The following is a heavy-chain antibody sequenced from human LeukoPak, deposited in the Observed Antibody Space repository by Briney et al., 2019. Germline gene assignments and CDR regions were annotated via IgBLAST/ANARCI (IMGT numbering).Heavy chain of an antibody. CDR2: ISGSGGST. Sequence: GGSLRLSCAASGFTFRSYTMSWVRQTPGKGLEWVSTISGSGGSTYLADSVKGRFTISRDNSKNTLYLQMNSLRGEDTAVYYCSKDVVTAAIWGQGTLVTVSS. CDR3: SKDVVTAAI. J-gene: IGHJ4*02. D-gene: IGHD4-23*01. V-gene: IGHV3-23*01. CDR1: GFTFRSYT.